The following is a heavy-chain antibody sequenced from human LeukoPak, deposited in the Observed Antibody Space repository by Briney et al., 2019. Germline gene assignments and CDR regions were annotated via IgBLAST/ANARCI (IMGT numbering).Heavy chain of an antibody. CDR1: GGFFSGYY. CDR2: INHSGST. J-gene: IGHJ4*02. Sequence: SETLSLTCAVYGGFFSGYYWSWIRQPPGKGLEWIGEINHSGSTNYNPSLKSRVTISVDTSKNQFSLKLSSVTAADTAVYYCARLNFWSGYTYYFDYWGQGTLVTVSS. D-gene: IGHD3-3*01. V-gene: IGHV4-34*01. CDR3: ARLNFWSGYTYYFDY.